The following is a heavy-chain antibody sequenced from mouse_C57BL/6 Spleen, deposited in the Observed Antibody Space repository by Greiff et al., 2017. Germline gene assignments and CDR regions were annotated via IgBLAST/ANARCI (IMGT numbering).Heavy chain of an antibody. V-gene: IGHV5-6*02. D-gene: IGHD2-3*01. CDR2: ISSGGSYT. J-gene: IGHJ4*01. CDR1: GFTFSSYG. CDR3: ARQDDGYSYAMDY. Sequence: DVMLVESGGDLVKPGGSLKLSCAASGFTFSSYGMSWVRQTPDKRLEWVATISSGGSYTDYPDSVKGRFTISRDNAKNTLYLQMSSLKSEDTAMYYCARQDDGYSYAMDYWGQGTSVTVSS.